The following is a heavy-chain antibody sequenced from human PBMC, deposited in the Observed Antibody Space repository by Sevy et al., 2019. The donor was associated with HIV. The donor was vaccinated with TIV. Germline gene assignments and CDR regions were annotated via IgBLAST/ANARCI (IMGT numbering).Heavy chain of an antibody. V-gene: IGHV1-69*13. Sequence: ASLKVSCKASGGTFSSYAISWVRQAPGQGLEWMGGIIPIFGTANYAQKFQGRVTITADESTSTAYMELSSLRSEDTAVYYCARAADYSSHYYYMDVWGKGTTVTVSS. D-gene: IGHD4-4*01. CDR1: GGTFSSYA. J-gene: IGHJ6*03. CDR2: IIPIFGTA. CDR3: ARAADYSSHYYYMDV.